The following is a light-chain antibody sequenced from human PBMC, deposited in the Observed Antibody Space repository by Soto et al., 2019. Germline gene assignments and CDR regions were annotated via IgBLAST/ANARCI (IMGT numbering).Light chain of an antibody. CDR3: SSYTSSSTLLV. J-gene: IGLJ1*01. Sequence: QSALTQPASVSGSPGQSITISCTGTSSDVGGQNYVSWYQQYPGKAPKLMIYDVTNRPSGVSDRFSGSKSGNTASLTLSGLQAEDEAEYYCSSYTSSSTLLVFGTGTKLTVL. V-gene: IGLV2-14*01. CDR2: DVT. CDR1: SSDVGGQNY.